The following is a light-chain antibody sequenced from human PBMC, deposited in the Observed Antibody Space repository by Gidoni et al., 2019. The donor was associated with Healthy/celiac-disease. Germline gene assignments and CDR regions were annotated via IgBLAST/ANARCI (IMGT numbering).Light chain of an antibody. J-gene: IGKJ2*03. Sequence: DLQMTQSPSSLSASVGDRVTITCRASQSISSYLHWYQQKPGKAPKLLIYAASSLQSGVPSRFSGSGSGTDFTLTISSLQPEDFATYYCQQSYRTPRTSFGQGTKLEIK. CDR1: QSISSY. V-gene: IGKV1-39*01. CDR3: QQSYRTPRTS. CDR2: AAS.